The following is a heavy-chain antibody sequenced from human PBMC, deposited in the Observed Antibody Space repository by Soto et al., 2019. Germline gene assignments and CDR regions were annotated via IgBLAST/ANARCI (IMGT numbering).Heavy chain of an antibody. D-gene: IGHD2-15*01. CDR2: ISYDGSNK. J-gene: IGHJ6*02. Sequence: GGSLRLSCAASGFTFSSYGMHWVRQAPGKGLEWVAVISYDGSNKYYADSVKGRFTIPRDNSKNTLYLQMNSLRAEDTAVYYCAKTRGYCSGGSCYRRVYYYYYYGMDVWGQGTTVTVSS. CDR1: GFTFSSYG. V-gene: IGHV3-30*18. CDR3: AKTRGYCSGGSCYRRVYYYYYYGMDV.